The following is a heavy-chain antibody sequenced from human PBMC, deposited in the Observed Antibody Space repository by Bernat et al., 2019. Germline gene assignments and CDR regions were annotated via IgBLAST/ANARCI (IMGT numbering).Heavy chain of an antibody. CDR1: GFTFSSYE. CDR3: ARDRSGTIFGVVTTLCAFDV. Sequence: EVQLVESGGGLVQPGGSLRLSCAASGFTFSSYEMTWVRQAPGKGLEWVSLISSSGSTIYYADSVKGRFTISRDNAKNSLYLQMNSLRAEDTAVYYCARDRSGTIFGVVTTLCAFDVWGQGTMVTVSS. J-gene: IGHJ3*01. CDR2: ISSSGSTI. V-gene: IGHV3-48*03. D-gene: IGHD3-3*01.